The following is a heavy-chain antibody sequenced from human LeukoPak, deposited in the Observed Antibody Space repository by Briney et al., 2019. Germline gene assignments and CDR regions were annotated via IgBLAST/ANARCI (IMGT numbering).Heavy chain of an antibody. CDR2: ISRSSSYI. CDR1: GFTFSSYS. J-gene: IGHJ5*01. CDR3: AREEDDFWSGYSDS. V-gene: IGHV3-21*01. Sequence: PGGSLRLSCAASGFTFSSYSMNWVRQAPGKGLEWVSSISRSSSYIYYADSVKGRFTISRDNAKNSLYLQMNSLRAEDTAVYYCAREEDDFWSGYSDSWGQGTLVTVSS. D-gene: IGHD3-3*01.